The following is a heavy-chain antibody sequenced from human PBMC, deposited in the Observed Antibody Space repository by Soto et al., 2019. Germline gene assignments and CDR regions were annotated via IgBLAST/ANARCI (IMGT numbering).Heavy chain of an antibody. CDR2: IYPGDSDI. D-gene: IGHD6-6*01. Sequence: EXLKISCKCSGYXFTDHLLGWVRQMPGKGLEWMGIIYPGDSDIRVTPSFQGQVTISAEKSINTAYLKWSSLKSSDTALYYCATRYSRPSYDFWGQGTLATVS. V-gene: IGHV5-51*01. J-gene: IGHJ4*02. CDR3: ATRYSRPSYDF. CDR1: GYXFTDHL.